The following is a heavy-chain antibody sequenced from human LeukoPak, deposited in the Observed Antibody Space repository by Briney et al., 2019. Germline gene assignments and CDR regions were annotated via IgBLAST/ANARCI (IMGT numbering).Heavy chain of an antibody. CDR3: AREGDSRPLDY. CDR2: IIPIFGTA. J-gene: IGHJ4*02. D-gene: IGHD3-10*01. V-gene: IGHV1-69*13. Sequence: GASVKVSCKASGGTFISYAISWVRQAPGQGLEWMGGIIPIFGTANYAQKFQGRVTITADESTSTAYMELSSLRSEDTAVYYCAREGDSRPLDYWGQGTLVTVSS. CDR1: GGTFISYA.